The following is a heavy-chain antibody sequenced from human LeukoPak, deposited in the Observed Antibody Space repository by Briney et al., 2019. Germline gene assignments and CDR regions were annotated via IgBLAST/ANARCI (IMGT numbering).Heavy chain of an antibody. CDR2: IRSKAYGGTT. CDR3: TRDRDYYGSGSYGYYYGMDV. D-gene: IGHD3-10*01. V-gene: IGHV3-49*03. CDR1: GFTFGDYA. Sequence: GGSLRLSCTASGFTFGDYAMSWFRQAPGKGLEWVGFIRSKAYGGTTEYAASVKGRFTISRDDSKSIAYLQMNSLKTEDTAVYYCTRDRDYYGSGSYGYYYGMDVWGQGTTVTVSS. J-gene: IGHJ6*02.